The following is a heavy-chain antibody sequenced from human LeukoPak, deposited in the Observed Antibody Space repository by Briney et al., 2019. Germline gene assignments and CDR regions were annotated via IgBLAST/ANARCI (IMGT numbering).Heavy chain of an antibody. D-gene: IGHD1-7*01. CDR3: ASRYNWNYRLDY. V-gene: IGHV3-23*01. Sequence: GGSLRLSCAASGFTFSSYAMSWVRQAPGKGLEWVSCISGSGSGGSTYYADSVKGRFTISRDNSKNTLYLQMNSLRAEDTAVYYCASRYNWNYRLDYWGQGTLVTVSS. CDR1: GFTFSSYA. CDR2: ISGSGSGGST. J-gene: IGHJ4*02.